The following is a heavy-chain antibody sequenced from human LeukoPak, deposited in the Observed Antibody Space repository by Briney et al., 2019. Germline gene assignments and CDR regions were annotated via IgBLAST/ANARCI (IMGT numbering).Heavy chain of an antibody. J-gene: IGHJ4*02. CDR3: ARDKDIVVVPAPMDS. CDR1: GGTFSTYT. CDR2: IIPIFGTA. D-gene: IGHD2-2*01. V-gene: IGHV1-69*13. Sequence: GASVKLSCKASGGTFSTYTINWVRHAPGQGLEWRGEIIPIFGTANYAQKFQGRVTITADESTSAAYMGLSSLRSEDTAVYYCARDKDIVVVPAPMDSWGQGTLVTVSS.